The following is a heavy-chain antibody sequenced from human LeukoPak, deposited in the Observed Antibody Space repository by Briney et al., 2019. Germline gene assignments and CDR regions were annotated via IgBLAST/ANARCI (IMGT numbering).Heavy chain of an antibody. CDR1: GGSISSYY. J-gene: IGHJ4*02. CDR2: IYTSGST. CDR3: ARATVLLWFGELFDY. Sequence: PSETLSLTCTVSGGSISSYYWSWIRQPAGKGLEWIGRIYTSGSTNYNPSLKSRVTISVDTSKNQFSLKLSSVTAADTAVYYCARATVLLWFGELFDYWGQGTLVTVSS. V-gene: IGHV4-4*07. D-gene: IGHD3-10*01.